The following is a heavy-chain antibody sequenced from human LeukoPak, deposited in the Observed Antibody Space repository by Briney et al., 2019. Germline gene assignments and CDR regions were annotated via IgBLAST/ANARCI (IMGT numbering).Heavy chain of an antibody. J-gene: IGHJ4*02. CDR2: ISSSGSTR. CDR3: ARASITMVRGELVYYFDY. V-gene: IGHV3-48*03. Sequence: GGSLRLSCAASGFTFSSYEMNWVRQAPGKGLEWVSYISSSGSTRYYADSVKGRFTMSRDNAKNSLYLQMNSLRAEDTAVYYCARASITMVRGELVYYFDYWGRGTLVTVSS. CDR1: GFTFSSYE. D-gene: IGHD3-10*01.